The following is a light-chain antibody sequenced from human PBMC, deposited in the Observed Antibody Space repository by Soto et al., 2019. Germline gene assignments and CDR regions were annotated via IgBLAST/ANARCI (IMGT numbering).Light chain of an antibody. V-gene: IGLV2-23*01. CDR2: KGT. CDR1: SSDVGAYNS. CDR3: CSSATEITYV. J-gene: IGLJ1*01. Sequence: QSALAQPASVSGSPGQSVTISCTGTSSDVGAYNSVSWYQQHPDKAPQLMIYKGTQRPSGVSNRFSGSTSGNAASLTISGLQAGGEADYFCCSSATEITYVFGTGTKVTVL.